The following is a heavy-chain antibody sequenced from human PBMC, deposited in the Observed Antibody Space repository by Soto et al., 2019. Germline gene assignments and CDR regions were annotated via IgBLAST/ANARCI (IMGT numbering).Heavy chain of an antibody. CDR1: GFTPTTTP. D-gene: IGHD3-9*01. V-gene: IGHV3-23*01. Sequence: EVQLLESGGGLVLPGGSLRLSCAGSGFTPTTTPLSWVRQPPGKGLEWVTTISGTASRTYYVDSVKGRFFISRDNSKNTVTLQMHNLTLDDTAVYYCATSFRYFDNWGQGTRVNVSS. CDR2: ISGTASRT. J-gene: IGHJ4*02. CDR3: ATSFRYFDN.